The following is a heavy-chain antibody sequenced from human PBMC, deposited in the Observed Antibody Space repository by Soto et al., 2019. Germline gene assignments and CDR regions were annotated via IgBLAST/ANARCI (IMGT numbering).Heavy chain of an antibody. Sequence: GGSLRLSCAASGFTFSSYSMNWVRQAPGKGLEWVSYISSSSSTIYYADSVKGRFTISRDDSKNTLYLQMNSLKTEDTAVYYCTTYTVTTNYWGQGTLVTVSS. CDR3: TTYTVTTNY. CDR1: GFTFSSYS. CDR2: ISSSSSTI. J-gene: IGHJ4*02. V-gene: IGHV3-48*01. D-gene: IGHD4-17*01.